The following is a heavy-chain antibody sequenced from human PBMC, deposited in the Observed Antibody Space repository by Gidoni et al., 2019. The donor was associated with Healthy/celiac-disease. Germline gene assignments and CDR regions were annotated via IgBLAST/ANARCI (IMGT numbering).Heavy chain of an antibody. CDR2: IYYRGST. Sequence: QVQLQESCPGLVKPSETLSLTCPVSGGPISRYYWSWIRQPPGKGLEWIGYIYYRGSTNYNPSLKSRVTISVDTSKNQFSLKLSSVTAADTAVYYCARVVVAAAGTYYYGRDVWGQGTTVTVSS. CDR1: GGPISRYY. V-gene: IGHV4-59*01. CDR3: ARVVVAAAGTYYYGRDV. D-gene: IGHD6-13*01. J-gene: IGHJ6*02.